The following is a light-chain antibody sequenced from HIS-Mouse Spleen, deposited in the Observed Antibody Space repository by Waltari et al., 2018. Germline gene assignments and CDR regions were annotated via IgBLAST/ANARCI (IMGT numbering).Light chain of an antibody. CDR1: SSDVDGYNY. CDR3: SSYTSSSTVV. CDR2: DVS. Sequence: QSALTQPRSVSGSPGQSVTISCTGTSSDVDGYNYVSWYQQHPGKAPKLMIYDVSNRPSGVSNRFSGSKSGNTASLTISGLQAEDEADYYCSSYTSSSTVVFGGGTKLTVL. V-gene: IGLV2-14*03. J-gene: IGLJ2*01.